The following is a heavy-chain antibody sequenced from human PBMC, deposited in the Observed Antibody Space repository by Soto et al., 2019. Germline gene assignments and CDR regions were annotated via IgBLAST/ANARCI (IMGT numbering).Heavy chain of an antibody. CDR3: AKDMSSGGWELDGFAAFDI. CDR1: GFSLGEFA. CDR2: ISCNSGSI. Sequence: SGGSLRLSCAACGFSLGEFAMHWVRQAPGNGLECVSGISCNSGSIGYADSVKGRFTISRDNAKNSLYLQMNSLRAEDTALYYRAKDMSSGGWELDGFAAFDIWGQGTMVTVSS. V-gene: IGHV3-9*01. J-gene: IGHJ3*02. D-gene: IGHD1-26*01.